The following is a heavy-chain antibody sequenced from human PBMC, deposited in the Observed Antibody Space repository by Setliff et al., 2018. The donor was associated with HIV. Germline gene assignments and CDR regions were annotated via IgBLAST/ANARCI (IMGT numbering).Heavy chain of an antibody. CDR1: GITFSDFG. J-gene: IGHJ3*02. V-gene: IGHV3-30*02. CDR2: IRHDGSYG. D-gene: IGHD5-12*01. Sequence: PGGSLRLSCEVSGITFSDFGMYWVRQAPGKGLEWVAMIRHDGSYGYYTESVKDRFTVSRDNSKNTVFLQMNSLRPEDTAVYYCAKTWPGHDAFDIWGQGTMVTVSS. CDR3: AKTWPGHDAFDI.